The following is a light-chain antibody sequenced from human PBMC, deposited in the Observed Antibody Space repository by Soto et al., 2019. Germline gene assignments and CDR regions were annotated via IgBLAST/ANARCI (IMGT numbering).Light chain of an antibody. CDR3: MQGTHWPPWT. CDR1: QSLVYGDGNTY. V-gene: IGKV2-30*01. CDR2: KVS. Sequence: DVVMTQSPLSLPVTIGQPASISCRSSQSLVYGDGNTYLNWFQQRPGHSPRRLIYKVSNRDSGVPDRFSGSGSGTDFTLKISRVEAEDVGVYYCMQGTHWPPWTFGQGTKVEIK. J-gene: IGKJ1*01.